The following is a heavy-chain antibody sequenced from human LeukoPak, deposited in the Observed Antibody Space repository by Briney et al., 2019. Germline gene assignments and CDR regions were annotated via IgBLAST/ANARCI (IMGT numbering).Heavy chain of an antibody. CDR3: AREYVAYSSPLFDY. CDR2: INPNTGGT. Sequence: ASVKVSCTPSGYSFIAYSMHWVRQAPGQGLGWMRWINPNTGGTNYAQKFQGRVTMTRDTSISTAYMELSSLRSDDTAVYHCAREYVAYSSPLFDYWGQGSLVTVSS. CDR1: GYSFIAYS. J-gene: IGHJ4*02. V-gene: IGHV1-2*02. D-gene: IGHD6-13*01.